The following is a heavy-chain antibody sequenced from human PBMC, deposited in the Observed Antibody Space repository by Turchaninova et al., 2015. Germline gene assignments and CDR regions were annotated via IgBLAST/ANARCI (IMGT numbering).Heavy chain of an antibody. V-gene: IGHV1-69*12. D-gene: IGHD2-15*01. Sequence: QVQLVQSGAEVKKPGSSVKVSCKASGGTFSSYAISWVRQAPGQGLEWMGGIIPMFGTANYAQKFQGRVTITAEESTSTAYMELSSLRSEDTAVYYCARDGRYCSGGSCSYYYMGVWGKGTTVTVS. CDR1: GGTFSSYA. CDR3: ARDGRYCSGGSCSYYYMGV. CDR2: IIPMFGTA. J-gene: IGHJ6*03.